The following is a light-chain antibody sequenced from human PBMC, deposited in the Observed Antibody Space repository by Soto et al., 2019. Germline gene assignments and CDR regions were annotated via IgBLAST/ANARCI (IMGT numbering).Light chain of an antibody. CDR1: SSNIGSNY. J-gene: IGLJ2*01. V-gene: IGLV1-47*01. CDR3: AVWDDSLGGREV. Sequence: QSVLTQPPSASGTPGQRVSISCSGSSSNIGSNYVYWYQQVPGTTPKLLIYKNNQRPSGVPDRFSGSKSGTSASLAISGLRSEDEADYYCAVWDDSLGGREVFGGGTKLTVL. CDR2: KNN.